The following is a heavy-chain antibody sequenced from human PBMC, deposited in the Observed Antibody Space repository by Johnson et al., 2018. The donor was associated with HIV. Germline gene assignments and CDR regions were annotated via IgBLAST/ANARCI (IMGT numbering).Heavy chain of an antibody. D-gene: IGHD3-22*01. V-gene: IGHV3-15*05. CDR2: IKAKTDGETT. CDR1: GFTFSNAW. CDR3: AKDISWITMSRGAFDI. Sequence: EMQLVESGGGLVKPGGSLRLSCAASGFTFSNAWMTWVRQAPGKGLEWVGRIKAKTDGETTDYAAPVKGRFTISRDNAKNSLYLQMNSLRAEDTALYYCAKDISWITMSRGAFDIWGQGTMVTVSS. J-gene: IGHJ3*02.